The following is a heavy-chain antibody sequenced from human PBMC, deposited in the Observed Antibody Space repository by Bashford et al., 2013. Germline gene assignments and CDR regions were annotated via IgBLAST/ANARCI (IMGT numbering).Heavy chain of an antibody. Sequence: HSGGSLRLSCTASGFTFATYGMSWVRQAPGKGLDWVSVITYSGTTYYADSVKGRFTVSRDNSKNTLSLQMNSLRAEDTAVYYCAKVRSNYGELDSWGQGSLVTVSS. CDR1: GFTFATYG. V-gene: IGHV3-23*01. J-gene: IGHJ4*02. CDR2: ITYSGTT. D-gene: IGHD4-17*01. CDR3: AKVRSNYGELDS.